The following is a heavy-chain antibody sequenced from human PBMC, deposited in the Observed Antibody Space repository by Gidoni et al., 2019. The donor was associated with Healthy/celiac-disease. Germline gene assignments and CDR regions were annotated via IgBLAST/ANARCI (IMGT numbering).Heavy chain of an antibody. CDR2: INHSGST. Sequence: QVQLQQWGAGLLKPSETLSLTCAVYGGSFSGYYWSWIRQPPGKGLEWIGEINHSGSTNYNPSPKSRVTISVDTSKNQFSLKLSSVTAADTAVYYCARRPVTYYYDSSGYTIDYWGQGTLVTVSS. J-gene: IGHJ4*02. D-gene: IGHD3-22*01. V-gene: IGHV4-34*01. CDR1: GGSFSGYY. CDR3: ARRPVTYYYDSSGYTIDY.